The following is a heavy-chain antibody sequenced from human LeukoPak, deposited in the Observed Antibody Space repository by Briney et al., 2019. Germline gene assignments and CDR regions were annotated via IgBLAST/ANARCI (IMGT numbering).Heavy chain of an antibody. CDR1: GFSLSGYW. CDR3: ARGGYSFDY. Sequence: GGPLRLSCAASGFSLSGYWMTWVRQAPGKGLEWVARLHADGVEQNYVDSVTGRFTMSRDNAKNSLDLQMNSLRVEDTAVYYCARGGYSFDYLGQGTLVVVST. D-gene: IGHD5-18*01. V-gene: IGHV3-7*01. J-gene: IGHJ4*02. CDR2: LHADGVEQ.